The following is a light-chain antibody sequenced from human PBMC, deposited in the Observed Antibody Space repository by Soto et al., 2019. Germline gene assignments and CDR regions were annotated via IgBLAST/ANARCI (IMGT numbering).Light chain of an antibody. Sequence: QSVLTQPASGSGSPGQSITISCTGTSSDIGFYNYVSWYQQHPGKAPKVLFYEVTNRPSGTSNRFSGSKSGNTASLSVSGLQAEEEADYYCSSYTTNITWVFGGGTQLTV. CDR1: SSDIGFYNY. J-gene: IGLJ3*02. CDR3: SSYTTNITWV. CDR2: EVT. V-gene: IGLV2-14*01.